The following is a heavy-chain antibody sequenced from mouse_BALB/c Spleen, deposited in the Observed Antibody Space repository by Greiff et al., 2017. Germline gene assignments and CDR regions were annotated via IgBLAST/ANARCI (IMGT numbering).Heavy chain of an antibody. V-gene: IGHV5-17*02. D-gene: IGHD4-1*01. CDR2: ISSGSSTI. J-gene: IGHJ3*01. CDR1: GFTFSSFG. Sequence: EVQLVESGGGLVQPGGSRKLSCAASGFTFSSFGMHWVRQAPEKRLEWVAYISSGSSTIYYADTVKGRFTISRDNPKNTLFLQMTSLRSEDTAMYYCARELAWFAYWGQGTLVTVSA. CDR3: ARELAWFAY.